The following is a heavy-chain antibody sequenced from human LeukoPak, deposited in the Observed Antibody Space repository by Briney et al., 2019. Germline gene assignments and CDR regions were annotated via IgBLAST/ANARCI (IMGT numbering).Heavy chain of an antibody. Sequence: SETLSLTCSVSGGSITGYSWSWIRQTPGKGLEWIGYIYYNGDTHYNPSLNSRLSLSVDTPNKQFSLNLRSVTAADTAVYYCVRGPYGSSISNWFDPWGQGLLVTVSS. CDR3: VRGPYGSSISNWFDP. J-gene: IGHJ5*02. D-gene: IGHD3-10*01. CDR1: GGSITGYS. CDR2: IYYNGDT. V-gene: IGHV4-59*01.